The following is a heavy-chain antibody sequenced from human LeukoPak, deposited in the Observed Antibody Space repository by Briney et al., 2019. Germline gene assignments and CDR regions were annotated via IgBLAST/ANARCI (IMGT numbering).Heavy chain of an antibody. CDR2: INPSGGST. V-gene: IGHV1-46*01. Sequence: ASVKVSCKASGYTFTSYYMHWVRQAPGQGLEWMGIINPSGGSTSYAQKFQGRVTMTRDTSTSTVYMELSSLRSEDTAVYYCARGLYYYDSSGYYDPTFDYWGQGTLVTVFS. D-gene: IGHD3-22*01. CDR3: ARGLYYYDSSGYYDPTFDY. J-gene: IGHJ4*02. CDR1: GYTFTSYY.